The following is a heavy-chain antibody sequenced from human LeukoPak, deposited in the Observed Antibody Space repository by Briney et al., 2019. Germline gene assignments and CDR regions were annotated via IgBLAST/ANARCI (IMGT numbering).Heavy chain of an antibody. CDR1: GYTFTGYY. J-gene: IGHJ3*02. CDR3: ALMNYYDSSGYEGNDI. CDR2: INPNSGGT. V-gene: IGHV1-2*02. D-gene: IGHD3-22*01. Sequence: ASVKVPCNASGYTFTGYYMHWVRQAPGQGLEWMGWINPNSGGTNYAQKFQGRVTMTRDTSISTAYMELSRLRSDDTAVYYCALMNYYDSSGYEGNDIWGQGTMVTVSS.